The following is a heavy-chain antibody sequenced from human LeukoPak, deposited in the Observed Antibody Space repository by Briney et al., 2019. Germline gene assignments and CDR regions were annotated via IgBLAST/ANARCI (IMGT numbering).Heavy chain of an antibody. J-gene: IGHJ4*02. CDR3: ARGPAGYSSGWFDY. CDR1: GRSFSGYY. Sequence: SETLSLTCAVYGRSFSGYYWSWIRQPPGKGLEWIGEINHSGSTNYNPSLKSRVTISVDTSKNQFSLKLSSVTAADTAVYYCARGPAGYSSGWFDYWGQGALVTVSS. CDR2: INHSGST. D-gene: IGHD6-19*01. V-gene: IGHV4-34*01.